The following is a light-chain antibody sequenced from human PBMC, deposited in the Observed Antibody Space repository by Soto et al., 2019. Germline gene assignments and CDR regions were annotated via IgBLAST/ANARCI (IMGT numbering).Light chain of an antibody. CDR2: EAS. CDR1: QSISSY. Sequence: EIVLTQSPATLSLSPGQRATLSCRASQSISSYLAWYQQKPGQAHRLLISEASNMDTGIPARFSGSGSGTDFHLTSSSLDPEDCDVYCWQQRSSWSLTFGGGTKVEIK. J-gene: IGKJ4*01. CDR3: QQRSSWSLT. V-gene: IGKV3-11*01.